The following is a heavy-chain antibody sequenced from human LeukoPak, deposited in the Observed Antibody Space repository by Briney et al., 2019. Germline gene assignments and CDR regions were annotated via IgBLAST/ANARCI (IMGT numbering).Heavy chain of an antibody. CDR3: AKVISRNYYDSSGYYSD. D-gene: IGHD3-22*01. J-gene: IGHJ4*02. CDR1: GFTFDDYA. Sequence: GRSLRLSCAASGFTFDDYAMHWVRQAPGKGLEWVSGISWNSGSIGYADSVKGRFTISRDNAKNSLYLQMNSLRAEDTALYYCAKVISRNYYDSSGYYSDWGQGTLVTVSS. V-gene: IGHV3-9*01. CDR2: ISWNSGSI.